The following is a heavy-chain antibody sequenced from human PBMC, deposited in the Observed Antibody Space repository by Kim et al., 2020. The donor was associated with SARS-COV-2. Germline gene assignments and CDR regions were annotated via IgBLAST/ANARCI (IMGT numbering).Heavy chain of an antibody. CDR3: ARGGAAAVGSRWYYYYMDV. Sequence: GGSLRLSCAASGFTFSSYAMHWVRQAPGKGLEWVAVISYDGSNKYYADSVNGRFTISRDNSKNTLYLQMNSLRAEDTAVYYCARGGAAAVGSRWYYYYMDVWGKGTTVTVSS. CDR2: ISYDGSNK. CDR1: GFTFSSYA. D-gene: IGHD6-13*01. J-gene: IGHJ6*03. V-gene: IGHV3-30-3*01.